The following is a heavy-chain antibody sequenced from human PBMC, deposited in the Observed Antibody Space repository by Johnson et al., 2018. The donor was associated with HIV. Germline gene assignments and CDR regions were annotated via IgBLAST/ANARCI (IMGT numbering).Heavy chain of an antibody. CDR1: AFTFSRHA. CDR3: ARCMIVVVITDAFDI. D-gene: IGHD3-22*01. Sequence: QVQLVESGGGVVQPERSLRLSCSASAFTFSRHAMHWVRQAPGKGPEWVACISYDGSNKYYADSVKGRFTISRDNSKNTLDLQMNSLRAEDTAVYYCARCMIVVVITDAFDIWGQGTMVTVSS. J-gene: IGHJ3*02. CDR2: ISYDGSNK. V-gene: IGHV3-30*04.